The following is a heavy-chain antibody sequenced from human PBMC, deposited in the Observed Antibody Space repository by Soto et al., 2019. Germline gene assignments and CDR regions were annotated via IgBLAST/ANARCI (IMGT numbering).Heavy chain of an antibody. Sequence: VQLVESGGGVVQPGRSLRLSCAASGFTFSSYGMHWVRQAPGKGLEWVAVISYDGSNKYYADSVKGRFTISRDNSKNTLYLQMNSLRAEDTAVYYCAKADDILTGYYLDYYGMDVWGQGTTVTVSS. CDR3: AKADDILTGYYLDYYGMDV. V-gene: IGHV3-30*18. CDR2: ISYDGSNK. CDR1: GFTFSSYG. J-gene: IGHJ6*02. D-gene: IGHD3-9*01.